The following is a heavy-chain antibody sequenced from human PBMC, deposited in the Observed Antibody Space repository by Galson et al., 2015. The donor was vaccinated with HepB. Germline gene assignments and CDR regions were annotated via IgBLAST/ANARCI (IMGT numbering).Heavy chain of an antibody. J-gene: IGHJ4*02. Sequence: SVKVSCKASGYTFTSYAMHWVRQAPGQRLEWMGWTNAGNGNTKYSQKFQGRVTITRDTSASTAYMELSSLRSEDTAVYYCARDKPRYYYDSSGWDYWGQGTLVTVSS. CDR2: TNAGNGNT. CDR1: GYTFTSYA. CDR3: ARDKPRYYYDSSGWDY. V-gene: IGHV1-3*01. D-gene: IGHD3-22*01.